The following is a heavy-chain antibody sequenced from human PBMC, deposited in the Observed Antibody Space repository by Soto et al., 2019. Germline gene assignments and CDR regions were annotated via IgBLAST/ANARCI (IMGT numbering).Heavy chain of an antibody. Sequence: QVQLVQSGAEVKKPGSSVKVSCKASGGTFSSYAISWVRQAPGQGLEWMGGIIPIFGTANYAQKFQGRVTITADESTSTAYMELSSLRSEDTAVYYCARVYDILTGQYPRLIFDYWGQGTLVTVSS. CDR1: GGTFSSYA. V-gene: IGHV1-69*01. CDR3: ARVYDILTGQYPRLIFDY. D-gene: IGHD3-9*01. J-gene: IGHJ4*02. CDR2: IIPIFGTA.